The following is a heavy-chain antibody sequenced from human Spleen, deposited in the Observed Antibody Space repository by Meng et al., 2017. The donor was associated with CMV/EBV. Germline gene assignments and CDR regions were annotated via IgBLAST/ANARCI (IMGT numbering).Heavy chain of an antibody. CDR1: GGSFSDYY. Sequence: GGSFSDYYWSWFRQPPGEGLEWIGEINHSGSSNYNPSLTSRVTISVDTSKNQFSLKLSSVSAADTAVYYCARGNRKPGKWLQFYDYWGQGRLVTVSS. V-gene: IGHV4-34*01. J-gene: IGHJ4*02. CDR3: ARGNRKPGKWLQFYDY. D-gene: IGHD5-24*01. CDR2: INHSGSS.